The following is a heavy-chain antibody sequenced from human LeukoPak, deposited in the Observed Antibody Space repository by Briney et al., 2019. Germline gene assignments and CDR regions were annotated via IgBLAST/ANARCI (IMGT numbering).Heavy chain of an antibody. D-gene: IGHD2-15*01. J-gene: IGHJ4*02. CDR1: GFTFSTYG. V-gene: IGHV3-66*01. Sequence: GRSLRLSCAASGFTFSTYGMYWVRQVPGKGLEWVSVIYSGGSTYYPDSVKGRFTISRDNSKNTLYLQMNSLRAEDTAVYYCATIVPDVVATLTFDYWGQGTLVTVSS. CDR3: ATIVPDVVATLTFDY. CDR2: IYSGGST.